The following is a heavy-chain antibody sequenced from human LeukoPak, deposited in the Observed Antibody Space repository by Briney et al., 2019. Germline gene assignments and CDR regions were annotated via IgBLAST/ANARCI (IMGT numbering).Heavy chain of an antibody. CDR1: GGSISSSNW. Sequence: SGTLSLTCAVSGGSISSSNWWSWVRQPPGKGLEWIGEIYHSGSTNYNPSLKSRVTISVDKSKNQFSLKLSSVTAADTAVYYCARGTLEYDSSGYYRDWGQGTLVTVSS. J-gene: IGHJ4*02. D-gene: IGHD3-22*01. CDR3: ARGTLEYDSSGYYRD. V-gene: IGHV4-4*02. CDR2: IYHSGST.